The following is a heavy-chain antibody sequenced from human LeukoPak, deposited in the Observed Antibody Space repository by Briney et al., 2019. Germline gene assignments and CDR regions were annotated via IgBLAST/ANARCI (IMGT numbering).Heavy chain of an antibody. V-gene: IGHV4-34*01. J-gene: IGHJ4*02. Sequence: SETLSLTCAVYGGSFSGYYWSWIRQPPGKGLEWIGEINHSGSTNYNPSLKSRVTISVDTSKNQFSLKLSSVTAADTAVYYCARLIPESGYDFRGYFDYWGQGTLVTVSS. CDR3: ARLIPESGYDFRGYFDY. CDR2: INHSGST. D-gene: IGHD5-12*01. CDR1: GGSFSGYY.